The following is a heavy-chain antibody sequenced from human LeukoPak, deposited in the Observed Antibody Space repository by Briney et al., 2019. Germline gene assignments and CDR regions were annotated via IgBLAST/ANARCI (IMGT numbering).Heavy chain of an antibody. D-gene: IGHD3-10*01. CDR1: GYSFTSYW. Sequence: GESLKISCKGSGYSFTSYWIGWARQMPGKGLEWMGIIYPGDSDTRYSPSFQGQVTISADKSISTAYLQWSSLKASDTAMYYCARVYYYGSGSMSAGFDYWGQGTLVTVSS. J-gene: IGHJ4*02. CDR3: ARVYYYGSGSMSAGFDY. CDR2: IYPGDSDT. V-gene: IGHV5-51*01.